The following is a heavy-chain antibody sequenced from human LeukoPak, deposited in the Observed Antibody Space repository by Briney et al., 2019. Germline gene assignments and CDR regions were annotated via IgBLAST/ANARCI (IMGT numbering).Heavy chain of an antibody. CDR3: ARESSSMASHSFDY. CDR1: GFTFSSYG. V-gene: IGHV3-30*03. Sequence: GGSLRLSCAASGFTFSSYGMHWVRQAPGKGLEWVAVISYDGSNKYYADSVKGRFTISRDNAKNSLYLQMNSLRDEDTAVYYCARESSSMASHSFDYWGQGTLVTVSP. CDR2: ISYDGSNK. J-gene: IGHJ4*02. D-gene: IGHD2/OR15-2a*01.